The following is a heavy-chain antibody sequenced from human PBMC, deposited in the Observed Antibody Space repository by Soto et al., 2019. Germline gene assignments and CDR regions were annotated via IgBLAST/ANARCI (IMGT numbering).Heavy chain of an antibody. Sequence: QVQLVESGGGVVQPGGSLRLSCAASGFAFSNYALHWVRQAPGKGPEWVAVTSYDGTTTFYRDSVKGRFTISRVNSKNTLFLQMDSLRAEDTAVYYCARDKPRPLIEAPGTSESFQPWGQGTLVIVSS. D-gene: IGHD6-6*01. V-gene: IGHV3-30-3*01. CDR3: ARDKPRPLIEAPGTSESFQP. CDR1: GFAFSNYA. CDR2: TSYDGTTT. J-gene: IGHJ1*01.